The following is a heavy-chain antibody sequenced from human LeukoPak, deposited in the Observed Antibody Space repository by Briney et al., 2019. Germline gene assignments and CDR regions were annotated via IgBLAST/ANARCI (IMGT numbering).Heavy chain of an antibody. D-gene: IGHD2-2*01. CDR3: ARAKVDCSSTSCRAYYLDY. V-gene: IGHV3-21*06. J-gene: IGHJ4*02. Sequence: GGSLRLSCAASGFTFNNYSMNRVRQAPGKGLEWVSSISSSSSYIYSADSVKCRLIISRDNAKNSLYLQMNSLRAEDTAVYYCARAKVDCSSTSCRAYYLDYWGQGTLVTVSS. CDR2: ISSSSSYI. CDR1: GFTFNNYS.